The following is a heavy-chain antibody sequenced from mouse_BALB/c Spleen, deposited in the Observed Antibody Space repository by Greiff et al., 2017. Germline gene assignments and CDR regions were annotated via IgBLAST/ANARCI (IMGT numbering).Heavy chain of an antibody. CDR3: ARGSSAWFAY. CDR2: IDPANGST. CDR1: GFNIKDNY. Sequence: VQLQQSGAELVKPGASVKLSCTASGFNIKDNYMHWVKQRPEQGLEWIGRIDPANGSTKYDPKFKGKATITADTSSTTAYLQLSSLTSEDAAYYYCARGSSAWFAYWGQGTLVTVSA. D-gene: IGHD1-3*01. V-gene: IGHV14-3*02. J-gene: IGHJ3*01.